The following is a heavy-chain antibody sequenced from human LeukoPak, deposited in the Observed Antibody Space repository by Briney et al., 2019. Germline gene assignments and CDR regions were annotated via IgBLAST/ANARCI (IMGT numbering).Heavy chain of an antibody. J-gene: IGHJ5*01. V-gene: IGHV3-9*01. CDR2: ITWNSAYK. CDR3: AKASDYGGNEFDF. CDR1: GFTFEHYG. Sequence: PGGSLRLSCAASGFTFEHYGMHWVRQVPGKGLEWVSYITWNSAYKGYADSVRGRFAISRDNAKKSLHLQMNSLTGDDTALYYCAKASDYGGNEFDFWGQGTLVTVSS. D-gene: IGHD4-23*01.